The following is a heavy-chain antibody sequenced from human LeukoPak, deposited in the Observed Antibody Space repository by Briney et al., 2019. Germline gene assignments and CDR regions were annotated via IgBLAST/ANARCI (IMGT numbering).Heavy chain of an antibody. CDR3: AKGISSISTSLDY. V-gene: IGHV3-23*01. Sequence: PGGSLRLSCEASGFTFSSYAISWVRQAPGKGLEWVSAITGSSGRTYYADSVKGRFTISRDNSKNTLYLQMNNLRAEDTAVYYCAKGISSISTSLDYWGQGTLVTVSS. J-gene: IGHJ4*02. D-gene: IGHD6-6*01. CDR1: GFTFSSYA. CDR2: ITGSSGRT.